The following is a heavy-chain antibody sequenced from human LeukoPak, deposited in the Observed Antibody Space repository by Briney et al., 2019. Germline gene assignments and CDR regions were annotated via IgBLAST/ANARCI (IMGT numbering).Heavy chain of an antibody. CDR2: TRYDGTAM. CDR3: AKDRASIDY. Sequence: GGSVRLSCAASGFTFSSYGMHWVRQAPGKGLEWVAFTRYDGTAMYYVDSVKGRFTISRDNSKNTLYLQMNSLRAEDTAVYYCAKDRASIDYWGQGTLVT. CDR1: GFTFSSYG. V-gene: IGHV3-30*02. J-gene: IGHJ4*02.